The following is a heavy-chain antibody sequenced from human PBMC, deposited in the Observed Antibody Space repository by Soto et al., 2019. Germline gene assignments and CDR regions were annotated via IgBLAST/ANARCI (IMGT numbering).Heavy chain of an antibody. Sequence: QVQLVESGGGVVQPGRSLRLSCAASGFTFSSYAMHWVRQAPGKGLEWVAVISYDGSNKYYADSVKGRFTISRDNSKNTLYLQMNSLRAEDTAVYYCARDSDYDILTAGGMDVWGQGTTFTVSS. D-gene: IGHD3-9*01. CDR1: GFTFSSYA. J-gene: IGHJ6*02. V-gene: IGHV3-30-3*01. CDR2: ISYDGSNK. CDR3: ARDSDYDILTAGGMDV.